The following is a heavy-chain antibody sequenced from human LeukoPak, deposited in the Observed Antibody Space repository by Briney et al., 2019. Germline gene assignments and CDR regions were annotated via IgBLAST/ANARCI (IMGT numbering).Heavy chain of an antibody. V-gene: IGHV1-69-2*01. Sequence: ASVKVSCKVSGYTFTDYYMHWVQQAPGKGLEWMGLVDPEDGETIYAEKFQGRVTITADTSTDTAYMELSSLRSEDTAVYYCARRGTTIHSYHFDYWGQGTLVTVSS. CDR2: VDPEDGET. D-gene: IGHD1-7*01. CDR3: ARRGTTIHSYHFDY. CDR1: GYTFTDYY. J-gene: IGHJ4*02.